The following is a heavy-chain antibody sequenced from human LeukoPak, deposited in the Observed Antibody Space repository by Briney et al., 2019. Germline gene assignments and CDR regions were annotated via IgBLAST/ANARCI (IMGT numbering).Heavy chain of an antibody. D-gene: IGHD2-2*01. CDR3: ARVGSTVAAATPDY. V-gene: IGHV3-11*06. CDR2: ISGSGSHT. J-gene: IGHJ4*02. CDR1: GFTFSDYY. Sequence: GGSLTLSCAASGFTFSDYYMSWIRQAPGKGLEWVSYISGSGSHTTYADSVRGRFTISRDNAKNSLSLQVNSLRADDTAVYYCARVGSTVAAATPDYWGQGTLVTVSS.